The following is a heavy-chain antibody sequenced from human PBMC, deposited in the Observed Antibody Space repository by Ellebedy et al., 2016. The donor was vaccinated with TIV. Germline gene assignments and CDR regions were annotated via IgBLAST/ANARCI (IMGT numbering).Heavy chain of an antibody. V-gene: IGHV4-34*01. CDR1: GGSFSGYY. D-gene: IGHD2-21*02. CDR2: INHSGST. CDR3: ARVVTASYYYYGMDV. J-gene: IGHJ6*02. Sequence: GSLRPSXAAHGGSFSGYYWSWIRQLPGKGLEWIGEINHSGSTNYNPSLKSRVTISVDTSKNQFSLKLSSVTAADTAVYYCARVVTASYYYYGMDVWGQGTTVTVSS.